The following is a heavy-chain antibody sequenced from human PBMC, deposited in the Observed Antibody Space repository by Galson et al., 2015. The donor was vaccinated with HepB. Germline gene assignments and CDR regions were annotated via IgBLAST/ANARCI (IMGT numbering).Heavy chain of an antibody. Sequence: ETLSLTCTVSGGSISSYYWSWIRQPPGKGLEWIGYIYYSGSTNYNPSLKSRVTISVDTSKNQFSLKLSSVTAADTAVYYCARRAASAEEYYYYYMDVWGKGTTVTVSS. V-gene: IGHV4-59*01. CDR1: GGSISSYY. J-gene: IGHJ6*03. CDR3: ARRAASAEEYYYYYMDV. CDR2: IYYSGST.